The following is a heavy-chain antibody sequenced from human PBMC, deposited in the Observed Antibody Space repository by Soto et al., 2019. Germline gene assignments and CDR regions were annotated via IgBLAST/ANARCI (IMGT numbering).Heavy chain of an antibody. CDR2: IYYSGST. J-gene: IGHJ6*02. D-gene: IGHD3-3*01. V-gene: IGHV4-59*01. CDR3: AGSRITIFGVVIKNYYYYGMDV. CDR1: GGSISSYY. Sequence: SETLSLTCTVTGGSISSYYWSWIRQPPGKGLEWIGYIYYSGSTNYNPSLKSRVTISVDTSKNQFSLKLSSVTAADTAVYYCAGSRITIFGVVIKNYYYYGMDVWGQGTTVTVSS.